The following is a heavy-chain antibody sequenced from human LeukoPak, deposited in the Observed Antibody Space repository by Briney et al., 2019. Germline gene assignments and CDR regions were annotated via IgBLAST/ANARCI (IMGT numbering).Heavy chain of an antibody. Sequence: PSETLSLTCTVSGGSISSYYWSWIRQPPGKGLEWIGYIYYSGSTNYNPSLKSRVTKSVDTSKNQFSLKLSSVTAADTAVYYCARARLYSSSIGDAFDIWGQGTMVTVSS. CDR3: ARARLYSSSIGDAFDI. CDR2: IYYSGST. D-gene: IGHD6-13*01. V-gene: IGHV4-59*01. CDR1: GGSISSYY. J-gene: IGHJ3*02.